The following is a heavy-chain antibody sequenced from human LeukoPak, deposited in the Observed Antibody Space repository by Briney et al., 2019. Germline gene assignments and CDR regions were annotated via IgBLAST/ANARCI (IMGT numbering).Heavy chain of an antibody. CDR1: GGSLSSSSHY. CDR2: IYYSGNT. Sequence: KASETLSLTCTVSGGSLSSSSHYWAWIRQPPGKGLEWIANIYYSGNTYYNPSLKSRVTISVDTSKNQFSLKLSSVTAADTAVYYCARGSSWYRWGQGTLVTVSS. D-gene: IGHD6-13*01. V-gene: IGHV4-39*07. J-gene: IGHJ5*02. CDR3: ARGSSWYR.